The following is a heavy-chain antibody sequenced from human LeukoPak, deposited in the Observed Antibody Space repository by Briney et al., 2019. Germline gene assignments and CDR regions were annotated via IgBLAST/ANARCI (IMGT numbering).Heavy chain of an antibody. CDR2: IIPTFGTA. CDR3: ARIVTHDYGDLDY. Sequence: SVKVSCKASGGTFSSYAISWVRQAPGQGLEWMGGIIPTFGTANYAQKFQGRVTITADESTSTAYMELSSLRSEDTAVYYCARIVTHDYGDLDYWGQGTLVTVSS. V-gene: IGHV1-69*13. J-gene: IGHJ4*02. CDR1: GGTFSSYA. D-gene: IGHD4-17*01.